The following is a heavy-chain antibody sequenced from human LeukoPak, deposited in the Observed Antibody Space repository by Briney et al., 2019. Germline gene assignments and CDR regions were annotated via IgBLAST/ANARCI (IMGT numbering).Heavy chain of an antibody. V-gene: IGHV1-8*02. Sequence: GASVKVSCKASGYTFTSYGISWVRQAPGQGLEWMGWMNPNSGNTGYAQKFQGRVTMTRNTSISTAYMELSSLRSEDTAVYYCARSYGSGSLDAFDIWGQGTMVTVSS. CDR1: GYTFTSYG. CDR2: MNPNSGNT. J-gene: IGHJ3*02. D-gene: IGHD3-10*01. CDR3: ARSYGSGSLDAFDI.